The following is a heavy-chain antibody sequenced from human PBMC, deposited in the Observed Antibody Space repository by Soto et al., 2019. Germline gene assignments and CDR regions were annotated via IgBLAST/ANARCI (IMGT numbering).Heavy chain of an antibody. CDR2: IIPIFGTA. D-gene: IGHD4-17*01. CDR3: ERAQASTVGVNCFDS. CDR1: GGTFSSYA. Sequence: SVKVSCKASGGTFSSYAISWVRQAPGQGLEWMGGIIPIFGTANYAQKFQGRVTITADESTSTAYMELSSLRSEDTAVYYCERAQASTVGVNCFDSWGQGTLVTVYS. J-gene: IGHJ5*01. V-gene: IGHV1-69*13.